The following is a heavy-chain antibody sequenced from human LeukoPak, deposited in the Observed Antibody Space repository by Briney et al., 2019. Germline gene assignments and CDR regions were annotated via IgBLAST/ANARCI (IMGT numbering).Heavy chain of an antibody. Sequence: SPSETLSLTCTVSGGSLSSRSHYWGWIRQPPGQGLEWIGSLANSGNTYYNPSLKSRVTISVDTSKNQFSLKLSSVTAADTAVYYCARDHADCSGGSCSPGPSNWFDPWGQGTLVTVSS. V-gene: IGHV4-39*07. CDR2: LANSGNT. CDR1: GGSLSSRSHY. J-gene: IGHJ5*02. D-gene: IGHD2-15*01. CDR3: ARDHADCSGGSCSPGPSNWFDP.